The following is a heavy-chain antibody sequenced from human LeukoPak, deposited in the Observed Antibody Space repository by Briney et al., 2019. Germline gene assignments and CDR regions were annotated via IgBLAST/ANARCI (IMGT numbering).Heavy chain of an antibody. V-gene: IGHV1-2*02. CDR3: ARDPGYCSGGSCYLD. CDR2: INPNSGGT. Sequence: ASVKVSCKASGYTFTGYYMHWVRQAPGQGLEWMGWINPNSGGTNYAQKFQGRVTMTRDTSISTAYMELSRLRSDDMAVYYCARDPGYCSGGSCYLDWGQGTLVTVSS. D-gene: IGHD2-15*01. CDR1: GYTFTGYY. J-gene: IGHJ4*02.